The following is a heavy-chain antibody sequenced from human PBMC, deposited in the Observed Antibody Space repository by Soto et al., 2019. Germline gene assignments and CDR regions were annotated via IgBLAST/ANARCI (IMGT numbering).Heavy chain of an antibody. J-gene: IGHJ6*02. D-gene: IGHD3-10*01. CDR1: GGTFSSYA. Sequence: QVQLVQSGAEVKKPGSSVKVSCKASGGTFSSYAISWVRQAPGQGLEWMGGIIPIFGTANYAQKFQGRVTITADESTGTAYMELSSLRSEDTAVYYCAREGGSGSYRSYAMDVWGQGTTVTVSS. CDR3: AREGGSGSYRSYAMDV. CDR2: IIPIFGTA. V-gene: IGHV1-69*12.